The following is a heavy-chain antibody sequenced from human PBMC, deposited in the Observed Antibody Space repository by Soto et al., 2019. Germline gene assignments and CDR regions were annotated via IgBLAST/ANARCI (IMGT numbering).Heavy chain of an antibody. J-gene: IGHJ6*02. D-gene: IGHD3-3*01. CDR2: IYHSGST. CDR3: AREKSRYYDFWSGYYTPEGTVYYGMDV. Sequence: TSETLSLTCAVSGGSISSGGYSWSWIRQPPGKGLEWIGYIYHSGSTYYNPSLKSRVTISVDRSKNQFSLKLSSVTAADTAVYYCAREKSRYYDFWSGYYTPEGTVYYGMDVWGQGTTVTVSS. CDR1: GGSISSGGYS. V-gene: IGHV4-30-2*01.